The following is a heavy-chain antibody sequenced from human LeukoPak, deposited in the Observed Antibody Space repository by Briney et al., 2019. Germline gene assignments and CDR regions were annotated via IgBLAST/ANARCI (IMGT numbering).Heavy chain of an antibody. CDR1: GDSVSSNSAA. D-gene: IGHD3-22*01. V-gene: IGHV6-1*01. Sequence: SQTLSLTCAISGDSVSSNSAAWNWIRQSPSRGLEWLGRTYYRSKWYNDYAVSVKSRITIIPDTSKNQFSLQLNSVTTEDTAVYYCARGGRDSSGYYYPVDYWGQGTLVTVSS. CDR2: TYYRSKWYN. CDR3: ARGGRDSSGYYYPVDY. J-gene: IGHJ4*02.